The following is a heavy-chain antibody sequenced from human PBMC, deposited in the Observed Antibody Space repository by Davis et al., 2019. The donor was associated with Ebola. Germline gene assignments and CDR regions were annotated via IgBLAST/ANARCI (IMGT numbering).Heavy chain of an antibody. Sequence: GESLKISCAASGFTFSGSAMHWVRQASGKGLEWVVRIRNKANSYATAYAASVKGRFTISRDDSKNTAYLQMNSLKTEDTAVYYCTTTNRATGTTDYWGQGTLVTVSS. CDR2: IRNKANSYAT. CDR1: GFTFSGSA. CDR3: TTTNRATGTTDY. D-gene: IGHD1-7*01. V-gene: IGHV3-73*01. J-gene: IGHJ4*02.